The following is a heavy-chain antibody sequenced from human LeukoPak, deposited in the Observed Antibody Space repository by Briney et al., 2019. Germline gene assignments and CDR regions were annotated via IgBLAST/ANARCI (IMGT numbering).Heavy chain of an antibody. Sequence: GGSLKLSCAASGFTFSGSDMHWVRQASGKGLEWVGRIRIKTNSYATAYAASVKGRFTISRDDSKNTAYLQMNSLKTEDTAVYYCTTLDFDYWGQGTLVTVSS. CDR3: TTLDFDY. CDR2: IRIKTNSYAT. J-gene: IGHJ4*02. V-gene: IGHV3-73*01. CDR1: GFTFSGSD.